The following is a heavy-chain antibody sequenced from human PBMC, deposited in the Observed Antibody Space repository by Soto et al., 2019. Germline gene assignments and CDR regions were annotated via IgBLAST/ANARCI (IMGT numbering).Heavy chain of an antibody. CDR2: ISAGGAST. Sequence: LRLSCAASGFSFSIYAMRWVRQSPGKGLEWVSTISAGGASTYYADSVKGRFSISRDNSKNTLYLQMNSLRAEDTAVYYCAKRSSYGDHDFWGQGTLVTVSS. CDR3: AKRSSYGDHDF. J-gene: IGHJ4*02. CDR1: GFSFSIYA. V-gene: IGHV3-23*01. D-gene: IGHD4-17*01.